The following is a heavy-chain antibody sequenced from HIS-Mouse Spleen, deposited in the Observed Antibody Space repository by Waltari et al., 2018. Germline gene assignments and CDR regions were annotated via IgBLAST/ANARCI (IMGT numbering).Heavy chain of an antibody. J-gene: IGHJ4*02. CDR2: ST. D-gene: IGHD2-21*02. V-gene: IGHV4-30-2*05. Sequence: STYYNPSLKSRVTISVDTSKNQFSLKLSSVTAADTAVYYCARDMRTAPDYWGQGTLVTVSS. CDR3: ARDMRTAPDY.